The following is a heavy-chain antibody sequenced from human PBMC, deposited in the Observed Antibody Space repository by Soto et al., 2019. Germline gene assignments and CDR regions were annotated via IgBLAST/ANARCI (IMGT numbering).Heavy chain of an antibody. CDR1: GGSISSYY. D-gene: IGHD3-3*01. CDR3: ARVLDFDSGLGYYYYYMYV. V-gene: IGHV4-59*01. Sequence: PSETLSLTCTVSGGSISSYYWSWIRQRPGKGLEWIGYIYYSGSTNYNPSLKSRVTISVDTSKNQFSLKLSSVTAADTAVYYCARVLDFDSGLGYYYYYMYVWGKGTTVTVSS. J-gene: IGHJ6*03. CDR2: IYYSGST.